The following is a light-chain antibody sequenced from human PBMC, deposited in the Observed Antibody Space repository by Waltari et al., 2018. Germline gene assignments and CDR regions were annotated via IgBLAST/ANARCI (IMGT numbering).Light chain of an antibody. J-gene: IGKJ2*01. V-gene: IGKV4-1*01. Sequence: DIVMTQSPDSLAVSLGDRVTITCNSSQTVLYSDTNKNYLAWYLQKPGQSPKLLIYWASTRQSWVPDRFSGSGSGTDFTLTVSSLQAEDVAVYYCQQYYTTPYTFGQGTKLEIK. CDR3: QQYYTTPYT. CDR2: WAS. CDR1: QTVLYSDTNKNY.